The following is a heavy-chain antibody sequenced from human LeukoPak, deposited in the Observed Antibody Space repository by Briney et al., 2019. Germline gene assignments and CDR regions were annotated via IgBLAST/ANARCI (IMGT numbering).Heavy chain of an antibody. D-gene: IGHD3-22*01. V-gene: IGHV4-4*07. J-gene: IGHJ4*02. Sequence: PSETLSLTCTVSGGSISDYYWVWIRQPAGKGLEWLGRIYSSGSTNYNPSLKSRVTVSVGTSKNQFSLKLSSVTAADTAVYYCARVDYYDSSGYFDYWGQGTLVTVSS. CDR1: GGSISDYY. CDR3: ARVDYYDSSGYFDY. CDR2: IYSSGST.